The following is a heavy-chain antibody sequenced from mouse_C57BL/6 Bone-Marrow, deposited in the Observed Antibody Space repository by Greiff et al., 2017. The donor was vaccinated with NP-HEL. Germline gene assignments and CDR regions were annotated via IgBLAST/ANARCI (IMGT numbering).Heavy chain of an antibody. CDR1: GYTFTSYW. D-gene: IGHD2-1*01. CDR2: IHPSDSDP. J-gene: IGHJ3*01. V-gene: IGHV1-74*01. Sequence: QVQLQQPGAELVKPGASVKVSCKASGYTFTSYWMHWVKQRPGQGLEWIGRIHPSDSDPYYNQQLKGKATLTVAKSSSTAYMQLSSLTAEDSAVYYCAKIYDGNLWFAYWGQGTLVTVSA. CDR3: AKIYDGNLWFAY.